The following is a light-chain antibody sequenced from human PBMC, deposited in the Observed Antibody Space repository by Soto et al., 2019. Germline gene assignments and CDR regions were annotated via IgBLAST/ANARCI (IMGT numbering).Light chain of an antibody. Sequence: ESVLAQSPGTLSLSPGERATRCCRASQSVSSSSLAWYQQKRGQAPRLLIHDASSRATGIPDRFSGSGSGTDFTLTISRLEPEDFAVYYCQQYGSSPLTFGGGTKVDIK. CDR3: QQYGSSPLT. CDR1: QSVSSSS. J-gene: IGKJ4*01. CDR2: DAS. V-gene: IGKV3-20*01.